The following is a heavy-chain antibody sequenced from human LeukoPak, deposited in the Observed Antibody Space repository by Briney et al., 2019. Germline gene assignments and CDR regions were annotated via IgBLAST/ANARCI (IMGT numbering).Heavy chain of an antibody. CDR2: IDPRDSYP. D-gene: IGHD3-10*01. CDR1: GYSFTRYW. V-gene: IGHV5-10-1*01. CDR3: ARRAAMVRGVYSFDY. J-gene: IGHJ4*02. Sequence: GESLRISWKGSGYSFTRYWMSWVRQMPGKGLEGMGGIDPRDSYPTSRPSFQGHVTISADKSISTAYLQWSRLQASDTLMYSCARRAAMVRGVYSFDYWGQGTLVTVSS.